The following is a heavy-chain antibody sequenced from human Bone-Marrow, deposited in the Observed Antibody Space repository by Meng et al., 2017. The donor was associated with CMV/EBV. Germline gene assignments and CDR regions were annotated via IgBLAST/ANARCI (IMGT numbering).Heavy chain of an antibody. CDR1: GFAFSSYW. V-gene: IGHV1-2*02. J-gene: IGHJ4*02. CDR3: ARDEGGCYY. CDR2: INPNSGGT. Sequence: GESLKISCAASGFAFSSYWTSWVRQAPGQGLEWMGWINPNSGGTNYAQKFQGRVTMTRDTSISTAYMELSRLRSDDTAVYYCARDEGGCYYWGQGTLVTGSS. D-gene: IGHD1-26*01.